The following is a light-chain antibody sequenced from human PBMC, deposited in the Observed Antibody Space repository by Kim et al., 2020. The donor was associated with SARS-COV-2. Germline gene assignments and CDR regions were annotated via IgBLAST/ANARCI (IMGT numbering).Light chain of an antibody. CDR1: KSGDKY. V-gene: IGLV3-1*01. Sequence: SYELTQPPSVSVSPGQTASITCSGDKSGDKYACWYQQKPGQSPVLVIYQDSKRPSGIPERVSGSNSGTTATLTISGTQAMAEADYYCQACDSSTVVFGGGTQLTVL. CDR2: QDS. CDR3: QACDSSTVV. J-gene: IGLJ2*01.